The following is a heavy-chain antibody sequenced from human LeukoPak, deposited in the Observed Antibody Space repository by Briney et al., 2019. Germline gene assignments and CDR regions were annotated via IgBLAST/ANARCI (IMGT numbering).Heavy chain of an antibody. CDR2: IYYSGST. V-gene: IGHV4-59*01. D-gene: IGHD6-13*01. CDR1: GGSISSYY. Sequence: SETLSLTCTVSGGSISSYYWSRIRQPPGKGLEWIGYIYYSGSTNYNPSLKSRVTISVDTSKNQFSLKLSSVTAADTAVYYCARGPYIAAAGMWFDPWGQGTLVTVSS. J-gene: IGHJ5*02. CDR3: ARGPYIAAAGMWFDP.